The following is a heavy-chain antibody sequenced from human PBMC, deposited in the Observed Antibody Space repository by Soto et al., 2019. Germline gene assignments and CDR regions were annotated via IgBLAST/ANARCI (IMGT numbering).Heavy chain of an antibody. CDR3: LGGTDNHTP. D-gene: IGHD3-16*01. CDR1: GLTFSNYW. V-gene: IGHV3-7*03. Sequence: ESGGGLVQPGGSLRLSCAASGLTFSNYWMNWVRQAPGKGLEWVAKINPGGSDTYYIDSVKGRFTISRDNAQNSVSLQMNSLRAVDTAVYYCLGGTDNHTPWGQGTLVTVSS. J-gene: IGHJ5*02. CDR2: INPGGSDT.